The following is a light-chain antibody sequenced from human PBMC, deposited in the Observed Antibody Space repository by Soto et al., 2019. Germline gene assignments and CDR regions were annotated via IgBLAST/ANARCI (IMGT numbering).Light chain of an antibody. Sequence: EIVMTQSPATLSVSPGERATLSCRASQSVSSNLAWYQQKPGQAPRLLIYGASTRATGIPARFSGSGSGTEFTLTISSLQSEDFAVYYCQQPGVTFGPGTKVDIK. V-gene: IGKV3-15*01. J-gene: IGKJ3*01. CDR1: QSVSSN. CDR2: GAS. CDR3: QQPGVT.